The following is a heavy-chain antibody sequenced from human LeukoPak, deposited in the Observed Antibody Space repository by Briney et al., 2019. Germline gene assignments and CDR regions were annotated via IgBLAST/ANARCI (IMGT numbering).Heavy chain of an antibody. D-gene: IGHD5-12*01. V-gene: IGHV1-69*05. CDR1: GGTLSSYA. CDR3: ARDLRGYSGYDPYNWFDP. Sequence: SSVKVSCKASGGTLSSYAISWVRQAPGQGLEWMGGIIPIFGTANYAQKFQGRVTITTDESTSTAYMELSSLRSEDTAVYYCARDLRGYSGYDPYNWFDPWGQGTLSPSPQ. J-gene: IGHJ5*02. CDR2: IIPIFGTA.